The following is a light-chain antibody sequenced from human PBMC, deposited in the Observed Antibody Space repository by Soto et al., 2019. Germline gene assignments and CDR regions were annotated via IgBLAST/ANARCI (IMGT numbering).Light chain of an antibody. J-gene: IGLJ2*01. CDR2: EGS. Sequence: QSVLTQPASVSGSPGQSITISCTGTSSDVGSYNLVSWYQQHPGKAPKLKIYEGSKRPSGVSNRFSGSKSGNTASLTISGLQAEDEADYYCCSYAGSRNVVFGGGTKLTVL. CDR3: CSYAGSRNVV. CDR1: SSDVGSYNL. V-gene: IGLV2-23*01.